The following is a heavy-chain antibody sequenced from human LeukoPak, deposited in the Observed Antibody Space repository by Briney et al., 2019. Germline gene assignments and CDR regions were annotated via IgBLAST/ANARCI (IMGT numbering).Heavy chain of an antibody. V-gene: IGHV4-30-2*01. CDR1: GGSISSGGYS. CDR3: ARDQLARPPFGVVIGPFDP. D-gene: IGHD3-3*01. Sequence: SETLSLTCAVSGGSISSGGYSWSWIRQPPGKGLEWIGYIYHSGSTYYNPSLKSRVTISVDRSKNQFSLKLSSVTAADTAVYYCARDQLARPPFGVVIGPFDPWGQGTLVTVSS. J-gene: IGHJ5*02. CDR2: IYHSGST.